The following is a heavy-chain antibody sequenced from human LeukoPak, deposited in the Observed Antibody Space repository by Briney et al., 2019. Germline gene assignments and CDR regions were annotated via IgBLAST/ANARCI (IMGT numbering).Heavy chain of an antibody. Sequence: PSETLSLTCTVSGGSISSYYWSWLRQTPGKGLEYIGHIYDSGSTNYTPSLKSRVTISVDTSKNQFSLQLSSVTAADTAVYYCARYDSRGDYYFDYWGQGTLVTVSS. CDR2: IYDSGST. V-gene: IGHV4-59*01. CDR3: ARYDSRGDYYFDY. J-gene: IGHJ4*02. D-gene: IGHD3-22*01. CDR1: GGSISSYY.